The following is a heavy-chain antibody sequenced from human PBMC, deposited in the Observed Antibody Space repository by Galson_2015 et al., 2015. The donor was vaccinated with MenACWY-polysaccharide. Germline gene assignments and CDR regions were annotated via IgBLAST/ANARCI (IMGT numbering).Heavy chain of an antibody. D-gene: IGHD5-18*01. V-gene: IGHV4-59*01. CDR1: WGPLPAFY. Sequence: SETPFLPRRGFWGPLPAFYRGRRRPPPGEGPGWVGCIFFRGSTKYSPSLNSRVTISVDTSNNQFSLKLSSVTAADTAVYYCARSPGGYSSGGQIDSWGQGSLVTVSS. J-gene: IGHJ4*02. CDR3: ARSPGGYSSGGQIDS. CDR2: IFFRGST.